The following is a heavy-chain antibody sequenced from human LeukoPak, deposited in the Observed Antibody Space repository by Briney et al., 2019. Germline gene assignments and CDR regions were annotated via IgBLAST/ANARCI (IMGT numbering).Heavy chain of an antibody. CDR2: ISGSGGST. CDR1: GFTFSSYA. D-gene: IGHD2-15*01. J-gene: IGHJ4*02. V-gene: IGHV3-23*01. Sequence: GGSLRLSCAASGFTFSSYAMSWVRQAPGKGLEWVSAISGSGGSTYYADSVKGRFTISRDNSKNTLYLQMNSLRAEDTAVYYCAKGPYDIVVVVAAVFDCWGQGTLVTVSS. CDR3: AKGPYDIVVVVAAVFDC.